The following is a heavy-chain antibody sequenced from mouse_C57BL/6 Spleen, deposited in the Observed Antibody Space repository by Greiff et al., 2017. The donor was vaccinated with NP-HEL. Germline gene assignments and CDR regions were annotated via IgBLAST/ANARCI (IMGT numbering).Heavy chain of an antibody. CDR2: ISSGGDYI. J-gene: IGHJ4*01. D-gene: IGHD1-1*01. Sequence: EVKLVESGEGLVKPGGSLKLSCAASGFTFSSYAMSWVRQTPEKRLEWVAYISSGGDYIYYADTVKGRFTISRDNARNTLYLQMSSLKSEDTAMYYCTRVGSSSSYAMDYWGQGTSVTVSS. V-gene: IGHV5-9-1*02. CDR3: TRVGSSSSYAMDY. CDR1: GFTFSSYA.